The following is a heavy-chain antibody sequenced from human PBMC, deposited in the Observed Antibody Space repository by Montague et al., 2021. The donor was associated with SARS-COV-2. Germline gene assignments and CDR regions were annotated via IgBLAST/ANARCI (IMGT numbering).Heavy chain of an antibody. Sequence: SRRLSLSASGFTFGDYGMSWVRQAPGKGLEWVSGINWNGGSTGYADSVKGRFTISRDNAKNSLYLQMNSLRAEDTALYYCARDLEWFGELVDAFDIWGQGTMVTVSS. CDR1: GFTFGDYG. CDR3: ARDLEWFGELVDAFDI. J-gene: IGHJ3*02. D-gene: IGHD3-10*01. CDR2: INWNGGST. V-gene: IGHV3-20*03.